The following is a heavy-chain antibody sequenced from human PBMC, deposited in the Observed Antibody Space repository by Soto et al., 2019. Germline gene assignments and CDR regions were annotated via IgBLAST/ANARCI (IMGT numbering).Heavy chain of an antibody. D-gene: IGHD3-10*01. V-gene: IGHV5-51*01. J-gene: IGHJ6*02. CDR1: GYSFTSYW. Sequence: PGESLKISCKGSGYSFTSYWIAWVRQMPGKGLEYMGIIYPGDSDTRYSPSFQGQVTISADKSISTAYLQWSSLKASDTAMYYCASGSGVYHVDSSYTGMDVLGQETTVTVSS. CDR2: IYPGDSDT. CDR3: ASGSGVYHVDSSYTGMDV.